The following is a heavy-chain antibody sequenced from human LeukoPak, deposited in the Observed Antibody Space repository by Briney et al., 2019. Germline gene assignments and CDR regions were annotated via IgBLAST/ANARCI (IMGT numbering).Heavy chain of an antibody. CDR2: VNPNNGDA. D-gene: IGHD2-2*02. CDR3: ARALVPAAIQGVRYNWFDP. V-gene: IGHV1-8*02. CDR1: GYSFTNYD. Sequence: ASVKVSCKASGYSFTNYDINWVRQAAGQGLEWMGWVNPNNGDAGFSQKFQGRVTLTSNTSLTTAYMELTSLTSEDTAVYYCARALVPAAIQGVRYNWFDPWGQGTLVTVSS. J-gene: IGHJ5*02.